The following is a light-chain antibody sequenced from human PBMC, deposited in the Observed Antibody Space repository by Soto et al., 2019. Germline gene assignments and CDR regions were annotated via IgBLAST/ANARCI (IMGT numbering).Light chain of an antibody. CDR2: QVT. V-gene: IGLV2-14*01. Sequence: QSVLTQPASVSGSLGQSISLSCTGTTRDIAGYNYISCYLQLPGKAPKLMIYQVTIRPSGISKRFSGSKSGNTASLTTSGLQAEDEADYYCTSFSSSTSLYVFGTGTKGTVL. J-gene: IGLJ1*01. CDR1: TRDIAGYNY. CDR3: TSFSSSTSLYV.